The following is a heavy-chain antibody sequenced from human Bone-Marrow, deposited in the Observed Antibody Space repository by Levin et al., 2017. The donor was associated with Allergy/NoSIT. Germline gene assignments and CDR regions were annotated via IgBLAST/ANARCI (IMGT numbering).Heavy chain of an antibody. CDR2: IIPILGIA. V-gene: IGHV1-69*04. D-gene: IGHD5-18*01. J-gene: IGHJ6*02. CDR1: GGTFSSYT. CDR3: ARDGDVDTAMVYYYYYGMDV. Sequence: SVKVSCKASGGTFSSYTISWVRQAPGQGLEWMGRIIPILGIANYAQKFQGRVTITADKSTSTAYMELSSLRSEDTAVYYCARDGDVDTAMVYYYYYGMDVWGQGTTVTVSS.